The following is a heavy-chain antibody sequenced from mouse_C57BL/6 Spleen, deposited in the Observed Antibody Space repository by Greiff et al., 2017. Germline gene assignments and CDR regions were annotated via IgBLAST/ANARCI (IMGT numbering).Heavy chain of an antibody. CDR2: FTMYSDAT. Sequence: LKQSGAELVRPGSSVKLSCKDSYFAFMASAMHWVKQRPGHGLEWIGSFTMYSDATEYSENLKGKATLTANTSSSTAYLELSSLTSEDSAVYYCARGNWNYAMDYWGQGTSVTVSS. CDR3: ARGNWNYAMDY. V-gene: IGHV1-49*01. D-gene: IGHD4-1*01. CDR1: YFAFMASA. J-gene: IGHJ4*01.